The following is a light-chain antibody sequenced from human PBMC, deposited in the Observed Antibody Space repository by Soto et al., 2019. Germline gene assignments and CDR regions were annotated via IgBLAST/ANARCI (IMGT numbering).Light chain of an antibody. CDR2: DAS. Sequence: EVVLTQSPATLFLSPGERATLSCRASQSISSYLAWYQQKPGQAPRLLIYDASIRAPGIPARFSGSGSGTDFTLTITSLEPEDFAVYFCQQRANWPPLTFGGGTKVEIK. V-gene: IGKV3-11*01. J-gene: IGKJ4*01. CDR1: QSISSY. CDR3: QQRANWPPLT.